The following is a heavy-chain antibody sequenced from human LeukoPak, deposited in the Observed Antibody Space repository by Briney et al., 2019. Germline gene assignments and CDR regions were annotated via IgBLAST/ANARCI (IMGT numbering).Heavy chain of an antibody. D-gene: IGHD3-3*01. CDR1: GFTFSSYA. J-gene: IGHJ3*02. CDR3: AKGKGITIFGVGGSDI. Sequence: GGSLRLSCAASGFTFSSYAMSWVRQAPGKGLEWVSAISGSGGSTYYADSVKGRFTISRDNSKNTLYLQMNSLRAEDTAVYYCAKGKGITIFGVGGSDIWGQGTMVTVSS. CDR2: ISGSGGST. V-gene: IGHV3-23*01.